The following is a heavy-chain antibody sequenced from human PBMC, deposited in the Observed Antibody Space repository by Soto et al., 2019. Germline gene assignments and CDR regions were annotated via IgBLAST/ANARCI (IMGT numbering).Heavy chain of an antibody. CDR3: TRGSSSWTAYYYYMDV. CDR1: GFTFGDYA. Sequence: ESGGGLVQPGRSLRLSCTASGFTFGDYAMSWFRQAPGKGLEWVGFIRSKAYGGTTEYAASVKGRFTISRDDSKSIAYLQMNSLKTEDTAVYYCTRGSSSWTAYYYYMDVWGKGTTVTVSS. D-gene: IGHD6-13*01. V-gene: IGHV3-49*03. J-gene: IGHJ6*03. CDR2: IRSKAYGGTT.